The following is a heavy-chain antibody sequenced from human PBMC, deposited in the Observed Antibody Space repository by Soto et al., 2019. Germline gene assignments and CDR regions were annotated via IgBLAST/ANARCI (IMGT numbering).Heavy chain of an antibody. CDR1: GGSFSNYG. D-gene: IGHD3-22*01. J-gene: IGHJ6*02. CDR3: ARGDATKIIVTTYYGLDV. V-gene: IGHV1-69*12. CDR2: IIPVFGTP. Sequence: QVQVVQSGAEVKKPGSSVKVSCKASGGSFSNYGISWVRQAPGQGLEWMGGIIPVFGTPHYAQKFQDRVALTADESTSTVYMEVRGLTSEDTAVYYCARGDATKIIVTTYYGLDVWGQGTTVTVSS.